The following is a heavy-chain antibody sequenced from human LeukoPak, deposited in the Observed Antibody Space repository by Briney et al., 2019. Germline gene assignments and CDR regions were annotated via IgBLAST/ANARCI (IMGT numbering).Heavy chain of an antibody. Sequence: GRSLRLSCAASGFTFSDYNMHWVRQAPGKGLDWVALMSPDGNKKYYADSVKGRFTISRDNAKNSLYLQMNSLRAEDTAVYYCARDRRAARLRWFDPWGQGTLVTVSS. D-gene: IGHD6-6*01. J-gene: IGHJ5*02. CDR1: GFTFSDYN. V-gene: IGHV3-30-3*01. CDR2: MSPDGNKK. CDR3: ARDRRAARLRWFDP.